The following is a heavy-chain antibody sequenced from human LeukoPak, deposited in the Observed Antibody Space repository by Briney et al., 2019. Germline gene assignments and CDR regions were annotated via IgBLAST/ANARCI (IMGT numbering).Heavy chain of an antibody. V-gene: IGHV5-51*01. D-gene: IGHD6-13*01. Sequence: GESLKISCKGSGYSFTTYWIGWVRQMPGKGLEWIGIIFPGDSDTTYSPSLQGQVTISADRSITTAYLQWSSLKASDTAMYYCARLYLPYTSAWYGSAFDIWGQGTMVTVSS. CDR3: ARLYLPYTSAWYGSAFDI. J-gene: IGHJ3*02. CDR1: GYSFTTYW. CDR2: IFPGDSDT.